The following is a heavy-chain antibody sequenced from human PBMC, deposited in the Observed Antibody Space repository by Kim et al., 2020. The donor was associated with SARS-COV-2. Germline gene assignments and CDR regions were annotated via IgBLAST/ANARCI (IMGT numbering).Heavy chain of an antibody. J-gene: IGHJ6*03. CDR2: IIPIFGTA. Sequence: SVKVSCKASGGTFSSYAISWVRQAPGQGLEWMGGIIPIFGTANYAQKFQGRVTITADESTSTAYMELSSLRSEDTAVYYCARGRTVRSYYYYYYYMDVWGKGTTVTVSS. D-gene: IGHD4-4*01. CDR1: GGTFSSYA. CDR3: ARGRTVRSYYYYYYYMDV. V-gene: IGHV1-69*13.